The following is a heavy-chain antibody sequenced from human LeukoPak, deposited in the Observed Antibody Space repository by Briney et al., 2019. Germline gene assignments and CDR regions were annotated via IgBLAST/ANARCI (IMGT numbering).Heavy chain of an antibody. J-gene: IGHJ4*02. CDR3: ARDACPGAARCPQKFDY. Sequence: PGGSLRLSCAASRFTFSDYYMSWIRQAPGKGLEWVSYISSSGSTIYYADSVEGRFTISRDNSKNTLYLQMNSLRAEDTAVYYCARDACPGAARCPQKFDYWGQGTLVTASS. CDR1: RFTFSDYY. CDR2: ISSSGSTI. V-gene: IGHV3-11*04. D-gene: IGHD6-6*01.